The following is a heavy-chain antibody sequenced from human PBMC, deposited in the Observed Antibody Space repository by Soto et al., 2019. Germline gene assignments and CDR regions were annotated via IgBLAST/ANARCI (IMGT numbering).Heavy chain of an antibody. CDR3: ARVSVDVPE. D-gene: IGHD5-12*01. CDR2: IDPKGGGT. V-gene: IGHV1-2*02. J-gene: IGHJ4*02. CDR1: GPTFIAYY. Sequence: QLVQSGAEGKKPGASVRVSCKTSGPTFIAYYIHWVRQAPGQGLEWMGWIDPKGGGTTYEQKFLGRVTMTRDTSINTAYMDLNRLTSDDTAVYYCARVSVDVPEWGQGTLITVSS.